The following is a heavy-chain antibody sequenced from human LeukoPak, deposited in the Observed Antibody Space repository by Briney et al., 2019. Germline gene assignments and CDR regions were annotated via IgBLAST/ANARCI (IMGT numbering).Heavy chain of an antibody. CDR1: GGTFSSYA. CDR3: ATLSRVFGVANWFDP. Sequence: SVKVSCKASGGTFSSYAISWVRQAPGQGLEWMGGIIPIFGTANYAQKFQGRVTITADESTSTAYMELSSLRSEDTAVYYCATLSRVFGVANWFDPWGQGTLVTVSS. V-gene: IGHV1-69*13. J-gene: IGHJ5*02. CDR2: IIPIFGTA. D-gene: IGHD3-3*01.